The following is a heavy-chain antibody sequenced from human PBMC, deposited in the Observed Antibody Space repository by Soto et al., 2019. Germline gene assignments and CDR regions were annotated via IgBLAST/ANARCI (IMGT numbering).Heavy chain of an antibody. V-gene: IGHV4-39*07. CDR1: GGSISSGGYY. CDR3: ARGLISGSHYSGGWYYFDS. CDR2: INHSGSA. D-gene: IGHD1-26*01. Sequence: SETLSLTCTVSGGSISSGGYYWTWIRQTPGKGLQWIGQINHSGSANYNPSLKSRVTISVHTSSSQFFLELSSVTAADTAVYYCARGLISGSHYSGGWYYFDSWGQGTQVTVSS. J-gene: IGHJ4*02.